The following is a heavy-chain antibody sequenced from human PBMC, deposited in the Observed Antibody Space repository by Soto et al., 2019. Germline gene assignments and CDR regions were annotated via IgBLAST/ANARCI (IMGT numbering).Heavy chain of an antibody. CDR2: VTVDGAT. J-gene: IGHJ4*02. Sequence: EVQLLESGGALVQPGGSLRLFCAASGFTFSNYGMTWVRLAPGKGLEWVSTVTVDGATYFGNTVKGRYTMYRDISKSTVYLQMDSLRAEDTAIYYGARTDRYNSRSTGWANRFDSWGQGTLVTVSS. CDR1: GFTFSNYG. CDR3: ARTDRYNSRSTGWANRFDS. V-gene: IGHV3-23*01. D-gene: IGHD1-20*01.